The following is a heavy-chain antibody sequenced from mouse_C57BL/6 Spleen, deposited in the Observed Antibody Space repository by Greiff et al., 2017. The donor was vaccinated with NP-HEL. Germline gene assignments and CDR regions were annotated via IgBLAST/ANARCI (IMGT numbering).Heavy chain of an antibody. CDR3: ARSLITTVVAYYAMDY. Sequence: EVQLQQSGPELVKPGASVKISCKASGYTFTDYYMNWVKQSHGKSLEWIGDINPNNGGTSYNQKFKGKATLTVDKSSSTAYMELRSLTSEDSAVYYCARSLITTVVAYYAMDYWGQGTSVTVSS. CDR2: INPNNGGT. D-gene: IGHD1-1*01. CDR1: GYTFTDYY. J-gene: IGHJ4*01. V-gene: IGHV1-26*01.